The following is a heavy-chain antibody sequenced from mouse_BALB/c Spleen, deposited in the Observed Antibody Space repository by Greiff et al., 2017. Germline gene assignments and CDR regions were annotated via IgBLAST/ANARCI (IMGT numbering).Heavy chain of an antibody. CDR3: ARDDGNFFAY. D-gene: IGHD2-1*01. J-gene: IGHJ3*01. V-gene: IGHV5-9-4*01. CDR2: ISSGGSYT. Sequence: EVHLVESGGGLVKPGGSLKLSCAASGFTFSSYAMSWVRQSPEKRLEWVAEISSGGSYTYYPDTVTGRFTISRDNAKNTLYLEMSSLRSEDTAMYYCARDDGNFFAYWGQGTLVTVSA. CDR1: GFTFSSYA.